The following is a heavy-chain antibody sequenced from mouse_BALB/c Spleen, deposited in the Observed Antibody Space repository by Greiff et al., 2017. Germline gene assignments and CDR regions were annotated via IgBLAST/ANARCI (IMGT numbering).Heavy chain of an antibody. J-gene: IGHJ2*01. CDR2: ISYSGST. CDR1: GYSITSDYA. CDR3: ARYPNYRYDEGYFDY. Sequence: EVQLQQSGPGLVKPSQSLSLTCTVTGYSITSDYAWNWIRQFPGNKLEWMGYISYSGSTSYNPSLKSRISITRDTSKNQFFLQLNSVTTEDTATYYCARYPNYRYDEGYFDYWGQGTTLTVSS. D-gene: IGHD2-14*01. V-gene: IGHV3-2*02.